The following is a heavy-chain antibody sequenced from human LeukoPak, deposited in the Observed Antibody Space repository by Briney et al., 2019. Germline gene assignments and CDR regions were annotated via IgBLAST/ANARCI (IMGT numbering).Heavy chain of an antibody. CDR3: ARDPYGLGYGSLFDY. Sequence: GGSLRLSCAASGFTFSNYWMHWVRQAPGKGLEWVSYISSSGITIYYADSVKGRFTISRDNAKKSLYLEMNSLRAEDTAVYYCARDPYGLGYGSLFDYWGQGTLVTVSS. V-gene: IGHV3-11*01. D-gene: IGHD3-10*01. CDR1: GFTFSNYW. CDR2: ISSSGITI. J-gene: IGHJ4*02.